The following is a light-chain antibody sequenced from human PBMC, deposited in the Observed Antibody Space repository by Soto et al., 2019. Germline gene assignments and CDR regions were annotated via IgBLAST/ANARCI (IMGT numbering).Light chain of an antibody. CDR1: SSDVGSYNL. V-gene: IGLV2-23*02. Sequence: QSVLTQPASVSGSPGQSITISFTGTSSDVGSYNLVSWYQQHPGKAPKLMIYEVSKRPSGVSNRFSGSKSGNTASLTISGLQAEDEADYYCCSYAGSSFYVFVTGTKVTVL. CDR2: EVS. CDR3: CSYAGSSFYV. J-gene: IGLJ1*01.